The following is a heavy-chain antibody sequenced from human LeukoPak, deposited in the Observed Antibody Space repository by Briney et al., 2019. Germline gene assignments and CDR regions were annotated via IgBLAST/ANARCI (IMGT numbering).Heavy chain of an antibody. D-gene: IGHD3-10*01. Sequence: PSETLSLTCTVSGGSISSSSYYWGWTRQPPGKGLECIGSIYYSGSTYYNPSLKSRVTISVDTSKNQFSLKLSSVTAADTAVYYCARGSTLIRGFDYWGQGTLVTVSS. CDR2: IYYSGST. CDR3: ARGSTLIRGFDY. J-gene: IGHJ4*02. V-gene: IGHV4-39*07. CDR1: GGSISSSSYY.